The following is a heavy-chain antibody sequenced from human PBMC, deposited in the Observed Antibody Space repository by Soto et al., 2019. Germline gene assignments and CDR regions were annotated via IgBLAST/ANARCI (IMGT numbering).Heavy chain of an antibody. Sequence: QVQLVQSGAEVKKPGASVKVSCKASGNTFTNYGISWEPQDPGQGLEWMGWISAYNGNTNYAQKLQGRVTMTTDTSTSTAYMELRSLRSDDTAVYYCARAPAARYYNWFAPWGQGTLVTVSS. CDR2: ISAYNGNT. J-gene: IGHJ5*02. V-gene: IGHV1-18*01. CDR3: ARAPAARYYNWFAP. D-gene: IGHD2-2*01. CDR1: GNTFTNYG.